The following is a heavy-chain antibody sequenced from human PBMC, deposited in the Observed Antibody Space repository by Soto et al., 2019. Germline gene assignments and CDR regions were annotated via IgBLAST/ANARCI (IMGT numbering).Heavy chain of an antibody. D-gene: IGHD6-13*01. CDR3: ARDTQGEQQLVLDY. Sequence: QVQLVESGGGVVQPGRSLRLSCAASGFTFSSYAMHWVRQAPGKGLEWVAVISYDGSNKYYADSVKGRFTISRDNSKNTLYLQMSSLRAEDTAVYYCARDTQGEQQLVLDYWGQGTLVTVSS. CDR1: GFTFSSYA. CDR2: ISYDGSNK. J-gene: IGHJ4*02. V-gene: IGHV3-30-3*01.